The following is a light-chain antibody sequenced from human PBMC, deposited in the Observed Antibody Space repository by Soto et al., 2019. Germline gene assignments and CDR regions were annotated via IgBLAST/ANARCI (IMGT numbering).Light chain of an antibody. Sequence: DIVMTQSPESLAVSLGERATINCKSSQSVLFRSNKKNYLAWHQQKPGQPPKVLINWASTRESGVPDRFSGSGSGTDFTLTISNLQAEDVAVYYCQQYYSTPITFGQGTRLEIK. CDR3: QQYYSTPIT. J-gene: IGKJ5*01. CDR1: QSVLFRSNKKNY. CDR2: WAS. V-gene: IGKV4-1*01.